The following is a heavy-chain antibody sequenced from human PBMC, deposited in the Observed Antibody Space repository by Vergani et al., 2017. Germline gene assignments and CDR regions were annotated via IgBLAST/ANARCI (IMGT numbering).Heavy chain of an antibody. CDR2: INPNSGGT. Sequence: QVQLVQSGAEVKKPGASVKVSCKASGYTFTGYYMHWVRQAPGQGLEWMGWINPNSGGTNYAQKFQGRVTMTRDTSISTAYMELGRLRADDTAVYYCARELKRGMPYYFDYWGQGTLVTVSS. D-gene: IGHD2-2*01. CDR1: GYTFTGYY. V-gene: IGHV1-2*02. CDR3: ARELKRGMPYYFDY. J-gene: IGHJ4*02.